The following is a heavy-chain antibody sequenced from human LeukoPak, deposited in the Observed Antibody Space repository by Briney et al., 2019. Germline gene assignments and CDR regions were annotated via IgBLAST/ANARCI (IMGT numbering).Heavy chain of an antibody. CDR2: IYTGANA. CDR3: ARGGLYANIRYDY. D-gene: IGHD3/OR15-3a*01. Sequence: SETLSLTCTVSGGSINNYYWTWIRQPPGKGLEWIGYIYTGANAEYNPSLRSRVTISVDTSKNQFSLNLSSATAADTAVYYCARGGLYANIRYDYWGQGALVTVSS. CDR1: GGSINNYY. J-gene: IGHJ4*02. V-gene: IGHV4-59*01.